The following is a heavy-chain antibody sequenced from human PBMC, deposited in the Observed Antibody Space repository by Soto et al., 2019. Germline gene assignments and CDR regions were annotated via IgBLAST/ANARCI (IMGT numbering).Heavy chain of an antibody. CDR1: GFSLSTSGVG. V-gene: IGHV2-5*02. CDR3: ARSLVGYCSSTSCLNWFDP. Sequence: SRPTLVNPTQTLTLTCTFSGFSLSTSGVGVGWIRQPPGKALEWLALIYWDDDKRYSPSLKSRLTITKDTSKNQAVLTMTNMDPVDTATYYCARSLVGYCSSTSCLNWFDPWGQGTLDTVSS. CDR2: IYWDDDK. J-gene: IGHJ5*02. D-gene: IGHD2-2*01.